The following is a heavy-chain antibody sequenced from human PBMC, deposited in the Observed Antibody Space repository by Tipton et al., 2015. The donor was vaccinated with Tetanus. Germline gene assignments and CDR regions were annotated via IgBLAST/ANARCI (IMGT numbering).Heavy chain of an antibody. CDR1: GGSISSGGYY. CDR3: ARDSSGYYNWFDP. V-gene: IGHV4-31*03. Sequence: TLSLTCTVSGGSISSGGYYWSWIRQHPGKGLEWIGYIYYSGSTYYNPSLKSRVTISVDTSKNQFSLKLSSVTAADTAVYYCARDSSGYYNWFDPWGQGILVTVSS. D-gene: IGHD3-22*01. CDR2: IYYSGST. J-gene: IGHJ5*02.